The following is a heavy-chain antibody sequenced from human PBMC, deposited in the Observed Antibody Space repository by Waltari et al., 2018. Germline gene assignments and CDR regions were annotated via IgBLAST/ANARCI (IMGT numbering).Heavy chain of an antibody. Sequence: EVQLVESGGGLVKPGGSLRLSCSASGFTSGHPFSRAWMSWVRQAPGKGLGGVGRIKRSRDGGKTDYAEPGQGRFPISRDDSYNMLFLHMNSLKTEDTGVYYCSTGIVGASRDWLDPWGQGTLVIVSS. CDR3: STGIVGASRDWLDP. V-gene: IGHV3-15*01. D-gene: IGHD1-26*01. CDR2: IKRSRDGGKT. J-gene: IGHJ5*02. CDR1: GFTSGHPFSRAW.